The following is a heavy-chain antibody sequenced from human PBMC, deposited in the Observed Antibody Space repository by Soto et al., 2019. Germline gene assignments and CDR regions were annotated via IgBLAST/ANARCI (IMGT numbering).Heavy chain of an antibody. D-gene: IGHD3-10*01. CDR1: GGTFSSYA. Sequence: QVQLVQSGAEVKKPGSSVKVSCKASGGTFSSYAINWVRQAPGQGLEWMGGIIRIFGTPNYAQRFQGRVTITADESTSTAYMELSSLTSEDTAVYYCARQGSSEYYCDGMDGWGQGTTVTVSS. CDR2: IIRIFGTP. V-gene: IGHV1-69*12. CDR3: ARQGSSEYYCDGMDG. J-gene: IGHJ6*02.